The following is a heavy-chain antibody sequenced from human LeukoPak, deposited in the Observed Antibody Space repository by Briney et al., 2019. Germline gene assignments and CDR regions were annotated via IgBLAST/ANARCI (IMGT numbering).Heavy chain of an antibody. CDR2: ISWNSGSI. Sequence: PGRSLRLSCAASGFTFDDYAMHWVRQAPGKGLEWVSGISWNSGSIGCADPVKGRFTISRDNAKNSLYLQMNSLRAEDTALYYCAKDKLDIVATITIGYFDYWGQGTLVTVSS. D-gene: IGHD5-12*01. J-gene: IGHJ4*02. CDR1: GFTFDDYA. V-gene: IGHV3-9*01. CDR3: AKDKLDIVATITIGYFDY.